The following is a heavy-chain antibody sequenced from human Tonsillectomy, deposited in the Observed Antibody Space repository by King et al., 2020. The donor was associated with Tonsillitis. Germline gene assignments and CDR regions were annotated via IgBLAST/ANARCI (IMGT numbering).Heavy chain of an antibody. CDR1: GFTFSRYW. D-gene: IGHD3-10*01. CDR2: INEVGSDK. V-gene: IGHV3-7*01. J-gene: IGHJ4*02. CDR3: ATEGGRSGSGY. Sequence: VQLVESGGGLVQPGGSLRLSCAVSGFTFSRYWMSWVRQVPGKGLEWVADINEVGSDKHYRDSMKGRFTSSRDNAKNSLFLQINSLRDEDTAVYYCATEGGRSGSGYWGQGTLVTVSS.